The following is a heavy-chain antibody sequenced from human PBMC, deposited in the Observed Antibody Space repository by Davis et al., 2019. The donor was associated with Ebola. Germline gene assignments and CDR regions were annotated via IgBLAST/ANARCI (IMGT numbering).Heavy chain of an antibody. Sequence: AASVKVSCKASGYTLTKYYIHWVRQAPGQGLEWMGRINPNGGTTIYTQKFQDRVNMTIDTSTSTLYMQLSSLRSDDTAVYYCAREAIPYTSSPMDVWGQGTTVTVSS. CDR1: GYTLTKYY. D-gene: IGHD1-26*01. V-gene: IGHV1-46*01. CDR3: AREAIPYTSSPMDV. CDR2: INPNGGTT. J-gene: IGHJ6*02.